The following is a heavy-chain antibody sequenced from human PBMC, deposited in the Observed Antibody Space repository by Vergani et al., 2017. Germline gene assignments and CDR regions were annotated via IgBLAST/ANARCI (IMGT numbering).Heavy chain of an antibody. CDR1: GGSFSGYY. Sequence: QVQLQQWGAGLLKPSETLSLTCAVSGGSFSGYYWSWIRQPPGKGLEWFGEINHSGSTNYNPSLKSRVTISIDTSKNQFSLKLTSVPAADTAVYYCARGRGSPKGWVDPWGQGTLVTVSS. V-gene: IGHV4-34*01. J-gene: IGHJ5*02. D-gene: IGHD2-15*01. CDR2: INHSGST. CDR3: ARGRGSPKGWVDP.